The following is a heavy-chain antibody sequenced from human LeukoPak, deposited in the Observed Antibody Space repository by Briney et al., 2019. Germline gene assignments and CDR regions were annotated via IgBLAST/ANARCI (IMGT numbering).Heavy chain of an antibody. CDR3: ESDYGSGSYYIF. CDR1: GGSISSYY. J-gene: IGHJ4*02. D-gene: IGHD3-10*01. Sequence: SETLSLTCTVSGGSISSYYWSWIRQPPGKGLEWIGYIYYSGSTNYNPSLKSRVTISVDTSKNQFSLKLSSVTAADTAVYYCESDYGSGSYYIFWGQGTLVTVSS. CDR2: IYYSGST. V-gene: IGHV4-59*01.